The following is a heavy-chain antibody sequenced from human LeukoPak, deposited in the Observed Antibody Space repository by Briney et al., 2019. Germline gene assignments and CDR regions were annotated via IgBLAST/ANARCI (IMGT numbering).Heavy chain of an antibody. CDR2: IYHSGST. V-gene: IGHV4-38-2*01. Sequence: SETLSLTCAVSGYSISSGYYWGWIRQPPGKGLEWIGSIYHSGSTYYNPSLKSRVTISVDTSKNQFSLKLSSVNAADTAVYYCARSVAAAVYFDYWGQGTLVTVSS. D-gene: IGHD6-13*01. J-gene: IGHJ4*02. CDR3: ARSVAAAVYFDY. CDR1: GYSISSGYY.